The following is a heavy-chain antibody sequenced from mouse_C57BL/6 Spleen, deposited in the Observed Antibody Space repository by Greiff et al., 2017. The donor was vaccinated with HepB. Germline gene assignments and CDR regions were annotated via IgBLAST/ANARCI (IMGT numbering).Heavy chain of an antibody. D-gene: IGHD1-1*01. Sequence: QVQLKQPGAELVKPGASVKMSCKASGYTFTSYWITWVKQRPGQGLEWIGDIYPGSGSTNYNEKFKSKATLTVDTSSSTAYMQLSSLTSEDSAVYYCARRHYYGSSSFDYWGQGTTLTVSS. V-gene: IGHV1-55*01. CDR2: IYPGSGST. CDR1: GYTFTSYW. CDR3: ARRHYYGSSSFDY. J-gene: IGHJ2*01.